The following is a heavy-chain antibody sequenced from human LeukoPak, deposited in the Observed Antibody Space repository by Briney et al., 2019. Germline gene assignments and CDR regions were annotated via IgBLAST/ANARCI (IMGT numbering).Heavy chain of an antibody. Sequence: GGSLRLSCAASGFTFDDYGMHWVRQAPGKGLEWFSLIRGDGTSTYYADSVKGRFTVSRDSSRNSLYLQMNSLTTEDTAFYYCAKGGGDNFLYYFDYWGQGILVTVSS. CDR3: AKGGGDNFLYYFDY. CDR2: IRGDGTST. D-gene: IGHD3-16*01. CDR1: GFTFDDYG. J-gene: IGHJ4*02. V-gene: IGHV3-43*02.